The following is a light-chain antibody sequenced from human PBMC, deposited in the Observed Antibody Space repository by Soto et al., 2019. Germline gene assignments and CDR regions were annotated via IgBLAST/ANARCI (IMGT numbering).Light chain of an antibody. CDR1: QDISSY. CDR3: QQYGSSPRT. V-gene: IGKV1-39*01. Sequence: IHVTQSPSSLSASVGDRVTITCRASQDISSYLNWYQQKPGKAPKLLIYAASSLQSGVPSRFSGSGSGTDFTLTISRLEPEDFAVYYCQQYGSSPRTFGPGTKVDI. CDR2: AAS. J-gene: IGKJ3*01.